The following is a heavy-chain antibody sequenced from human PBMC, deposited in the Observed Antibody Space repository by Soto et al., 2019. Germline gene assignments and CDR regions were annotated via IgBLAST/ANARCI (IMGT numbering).Heavy chain of an antibody. CDR1: GFTFGDYA. Sequence: GGSLRLSCTASGFTFGDYAMSWVRQAPGKGLEWVGFIRSKAYGGTTEYAASVKGRFTISRDDSKSIAYLQMNSLKTEDTAVYYCTRGKDNYYDSSGYCWTFDYWGQGTLVTVS. J-gene: IGHJ4*02. CDR3: TRGKDNYYDSSGYCWTFDY. V-gene: IGHV3-49*04. D-gene: IGHD3-22*01. CDR2: IRSKAYGGTT.